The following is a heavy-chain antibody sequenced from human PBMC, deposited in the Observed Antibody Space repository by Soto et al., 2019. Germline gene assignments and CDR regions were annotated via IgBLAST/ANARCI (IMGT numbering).Heavy chain of an antibody. CDR2: ISNDGGRT. Sequence: PGGSLRLSCSDSGFSFSTYAMSWVRQAPGKGLEYVSAISNDGGRTYYTESVKGRFTISRDDSKNTLYLQMSSLRPEDTAVYYCTNSDFWRGREFDYWGQGTLVTVSS. D-gene: IGHD3-3*01. CDR3: TNSDFWRGREFDY. J-gene: IGHJ4*02. V-gene: IGHV3-64D*06. CDR1: GFSFSTYA.